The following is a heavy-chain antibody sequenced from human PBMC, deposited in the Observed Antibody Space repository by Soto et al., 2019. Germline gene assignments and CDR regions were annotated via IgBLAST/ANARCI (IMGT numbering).Heavy chain of an antibody. V-gene: IGHV5-51*01. D-gene: IGHD2-8*02. Sequence: SLKISCTWSGYNFANFWIGWVRQMPGKGLEWMGMIFPGDSDTKNSPSLEGQITMSVDKSDSSAYLQWRSLKASDTAIYYCAAGYSTGLDAFDIWGQGTMVTVSS. CDR1: GYNFANFW. CDR3: AAGYSTGLDAFDI. J-gene: IGHJ3*02. CDR2: IFPGDSDT.